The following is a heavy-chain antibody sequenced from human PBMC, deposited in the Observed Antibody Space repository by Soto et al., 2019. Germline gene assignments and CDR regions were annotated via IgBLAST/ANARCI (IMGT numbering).Heavy chain of an antibody. Sequence: GGSLRLSCAASGFTFSSYAMHWVRQAPGKGLEWVAVISYDGSNKYYADSVKGRFTISRDNSKNTLYLQMNSLRPDDTAVYYCARGRPGLVLDFDYWGQGTLVTVSS. CDR3: ARGRPGLVLDFDY. V-gene: IGHV3-30-3*01. J-gene: IGHJ4*02. CDR1: GFTFSSYA. D-gene: IGHD1-26*01. CDR2: ISYDGSNK.